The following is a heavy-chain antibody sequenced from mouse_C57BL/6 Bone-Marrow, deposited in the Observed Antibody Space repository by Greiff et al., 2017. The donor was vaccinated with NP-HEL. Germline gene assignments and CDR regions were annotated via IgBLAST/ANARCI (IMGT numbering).Heavy chain of an antibody. V-gene: IGHV5-16*01. Sequence: EVNLVESEGGLVQPGSSMKLSCTASGFTFSDYYMAWVRQVPEKGLEWVANINYDGSSTYYLDSLKSRFIISRDNAKNILYLQMSSLKSEDTATYYCARVDGNYIYYAMDYWGQGTSVTVSS. CDR2: INYDGSST. CDR3: ARVDGNYIYYAMDY. D-gene: IGHD2-1*01. CDR1: GFTFSDYY. J-gene: IGHJ4*01.